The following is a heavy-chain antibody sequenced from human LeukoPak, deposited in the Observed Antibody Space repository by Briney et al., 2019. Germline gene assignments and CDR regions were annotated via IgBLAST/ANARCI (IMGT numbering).Heavy chain of an antibody. D-gene: IGHD5-24*01. CDR2: IYPGDSDT. J-gene: IGHJ4*02. CDR3: ARHGPEMATKSGIDY. Sequence: GESLKISCKGSGYSFTSYWIGWVRQMPGKGQEWMGIIYPGDSDTRYSPSFQGQVTISADKSISTAYLQWSSLKASDTAMYYCARHGPEMATKSGIDYWGQGTLVTVSS. CDR1: GYSFTSYW. V-gene: IGHV5-51*01.